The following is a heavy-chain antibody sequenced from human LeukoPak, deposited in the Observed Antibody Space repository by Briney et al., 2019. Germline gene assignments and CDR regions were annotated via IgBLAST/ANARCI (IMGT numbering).Heavy chain of an antibody. CDR1: GGSISSYY. D-gene: IGHD3-9*01. J-gene: IGHJ5*02. CDR2: IYYSGST. Sequence: SETLSLTCTVSGGSISSYYWSWIRQPPGKGLEWIGYIYYSGSTKYNPSLKSRVTISVDTSKNQFSLKLSSVTAADTAVYYCARGYDILTGYHGAGWFDPWGQGTLVTVSS. V-gene: IGHV4-59*08. CDR3: ARGYDILTGYHGAGWFDP.